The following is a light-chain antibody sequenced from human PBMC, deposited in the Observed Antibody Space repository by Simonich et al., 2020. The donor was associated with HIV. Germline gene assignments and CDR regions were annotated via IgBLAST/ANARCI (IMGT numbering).Light chain of an antibody. V-gene: IGLV1-47*01. CDR3: QSYDSSLSSVV. J-gene: IGLJ3*02. Sequence: QSVLTQPPSASGTPGQRVTISCSGSSSNIGSNYVYWYQQLPGTAPKLLIYGKNQRPSGVPDRFSGSKSGTSASLAITGLQAEDEADYYCQSYDSSLSSVVFGGGTKLTVL. CDR2: GKN. CDR1: SSNIGSNY.